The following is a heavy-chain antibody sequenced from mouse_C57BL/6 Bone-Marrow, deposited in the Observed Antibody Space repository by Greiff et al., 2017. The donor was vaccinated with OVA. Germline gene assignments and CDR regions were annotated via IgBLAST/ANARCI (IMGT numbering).Heavy chain of an antibody. CDR3: TSYDPFAY. D-gene: IGHD2-3*01. CDR2: IDPETGGT. CDR1: GYTFTDYE. Sequence: QVQLQQSGAELVKPGASVKMSCKASGYTFTDYEMHWVKQTPVHGLEWIGAIDPETGGTAYNQKFKGKAILTADKSSSTAYMELRSLTSEDSAVYYCTSYDPFAYWGQGTLVTVSA. J-gene: IGHJ3*01. V-gene: IGHV1-15*01.